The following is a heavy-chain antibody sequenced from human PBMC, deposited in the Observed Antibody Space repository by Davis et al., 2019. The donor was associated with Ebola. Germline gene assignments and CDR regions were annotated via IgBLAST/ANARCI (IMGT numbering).Heavy chain of an antibody. CDR3: ARDPQVYNRNAHPTWDY. CDR2: INWNGGST. D-gene: IGHD1-20*01. J-gene: IGHJ4*02. V-gene: IGHV3-20*04. CDR1: GFTFDDYG. Sequence: GGSLRLSCAASGFTFDDYGMSWVRQAPGKGLEWVSGINWNGGSTGYADSVKGRFTISRDNSKNTLYLQMNSLRVEDTAVYYCARDPQVYNRNAHPTWDYWGQGTLVTVSS.